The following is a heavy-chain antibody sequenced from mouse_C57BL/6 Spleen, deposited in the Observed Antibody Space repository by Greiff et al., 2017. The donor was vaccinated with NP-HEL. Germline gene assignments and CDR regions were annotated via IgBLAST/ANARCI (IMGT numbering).Heavy chain of an antibody. J-gene: IGHJ3*01. CDR1: GFTFSSYG. V-gene: IGHV5-6*01. CDR3: ARQTGGAY. D-gene: IGHD4-1*01. Sequence: EVKVVESGGDLVKPGGSLKLSCAASGFTFSSYGMSWVRQTPDKRLEWVATISSGGSYTYYPDSVKGRFTISRDNAKNTLYLQMSSLKSEDTAMYYCARQTGGAYWGQGTLVTVSA. CDR2: ISSGGSYT.